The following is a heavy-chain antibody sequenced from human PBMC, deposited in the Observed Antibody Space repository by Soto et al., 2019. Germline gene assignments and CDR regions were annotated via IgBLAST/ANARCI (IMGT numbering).Heavy chain of an antibody. CDR3: IRPLTGTTRGFDY. V-gene: IGHV3-72*01. J-gene: IGHJ4*02. D-gene: IGHD1-20*01. Sequence: EVQLVESGGGLIQAGGSLRLSCAVSGFTLSDHYMDWVRQAPGKGLEWVGRSRNKANSYTTEYAASVKGRFTISRDDSENSLYLQMDSLKTEDTAVYFCIRPLTGTTRGFDYWGQGTLVTVTS. CDR2: SRNKANSYTT. CDR1: GFTLSDHY.